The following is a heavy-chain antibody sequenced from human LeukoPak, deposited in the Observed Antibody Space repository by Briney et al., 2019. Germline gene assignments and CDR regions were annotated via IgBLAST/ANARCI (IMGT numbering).Heavy chain of an antibody. CDR1: GFTFSGYY. J-gene: IGHJ3*02. V-gene: IGHV3-11*06. CDR3: ARVNTAMVTRAAFDI. Sequence: GGSLRLSCAASGFTFSGYYMSWIRQAPGKGLEWVSYISSSSSYTNYADSVKGRFTISRDNAKNSLYLQMNSLRAEDTAVYYCARVNTAMVTRAAFDIWGQGTMVTVSS. CDR2: ISSSSSYT. D-gene: IGHD5-18*01.